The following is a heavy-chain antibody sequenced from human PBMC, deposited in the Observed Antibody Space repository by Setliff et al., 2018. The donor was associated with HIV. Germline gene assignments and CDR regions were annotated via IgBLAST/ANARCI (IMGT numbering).Heavy chain of an antibody. CDR2: INYAGVA. Sequence: SETLSLTCGVDAWSLSGYFWVWVRQSPGRGLEWIGEINYAGVANYSPSLKSRVTMSIDTSKNQFSLKLSSVTAADTAVYYCAREQHRMYNSGWYFHIDSWGQGALVTVSS. CDR3: AREQHRMYNSGWYFHIDS. D-gene: IGHD6-19*01. J-gene: IGHJ4*02. V-gene: IGHV4-34*10. CDR1: AWSLSGYF.